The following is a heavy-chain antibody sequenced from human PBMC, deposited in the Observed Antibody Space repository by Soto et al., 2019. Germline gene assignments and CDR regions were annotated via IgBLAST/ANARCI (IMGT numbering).Heavy chain of an antibody. D-gene: IGHD2-15*01. CDR1: GFTFSSYS. CDR3: ARDRGVVVVAATVYFDY. J-gene: IGHJ4*02. CDR2: ISSSSSYI. V-gene: IGHV3-21*01. Sequence: EVQLVESGGGLVKPGGSLRLSCAASGFTFSSYSMNWVRQAPGKGLEWVSSISSSSSYIYYADSVKGRFTISRDNAKNSLYLQMNSLRAEDTAVYYCARDRGVVVVAATVYFDYWGQGTLVTVSS.